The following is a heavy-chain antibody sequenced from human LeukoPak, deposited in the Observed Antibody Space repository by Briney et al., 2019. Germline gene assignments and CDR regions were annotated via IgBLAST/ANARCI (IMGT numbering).Heavy chain of an antibody. J-gene: IGHJ5*01. CDR1: GGSISSSDYY. V-gene: IGHV4-39*01. D-gene: IGHD2-8*01. CDR2: IYYGGST. CDR3: ARALWFFRCWSCTRGYNLFDS. Sequence: PSETLSLTCTVSGGSISSSDYYWGWIRQPPGKGLEWIGSIYYGGSTYYNPSLKSRVTISVDTSMNQVSLKLSFVTTADTAVYFCARALWFFRCWSCTRGYNLFDSLGQGTLVTVPS.